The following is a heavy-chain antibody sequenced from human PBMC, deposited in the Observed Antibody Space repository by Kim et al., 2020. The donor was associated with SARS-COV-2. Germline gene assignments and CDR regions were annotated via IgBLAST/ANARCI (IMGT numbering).Heavy chain of an antibody. V-gene: IGHV4-4*02. CDR1: GGSISSSNW. Sequence: SETLSLTCAVSGGSISSSNWWSWVRQPPGKGLEWIGEIYHSGSTNYNPSLKSRVTISVDKSKNQFSLKLSSVTAADTAVYYCAENIAAAGTVTFFDYWGQGTLVTVSS. J-gene: IGHJ4*02. D-gene: IGHD6-13*01. CDR3: AENIAAAGTVTFFDY. CDR2: IYHSGST.